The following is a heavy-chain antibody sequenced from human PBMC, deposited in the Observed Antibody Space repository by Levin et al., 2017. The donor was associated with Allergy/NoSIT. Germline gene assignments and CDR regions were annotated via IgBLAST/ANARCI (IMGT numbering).Heavy chain of an antibody. D-gene: IGHD2-2*01. CDR2: ISYDGSNK. Sequence: GGSLRLSCAASGFTFSSYGMHWVRQAPGKGLEWVAVISYDGSNKYYADSVKGRFTISRDNSKNTLYLQMNSLRAEDTAVYYCAKGGQGIVVKGGGMDGWGQGTTVTVSS. J-gene: IGHJ6*02. CDR1: GFTFSSYG. V-gene: IGHV3-30*18. CDR3: AKGGQGIVVKGGGMDG.